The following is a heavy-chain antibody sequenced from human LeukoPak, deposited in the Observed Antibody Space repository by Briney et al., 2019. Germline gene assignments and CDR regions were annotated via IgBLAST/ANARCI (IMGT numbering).Heavy chain of an antibody. CDR3: AREGIVVVPAAPYYYYYMDV. D-gene: IGHD2-2*01. CDR2: IYTSGST. CDR1: GVSISSGGYY. Sequence: PSETLSLTCTVSGVSISSGGYYWSWIRHPAGKGLEWIGRIYTSGSTNYNPSLKSRVTISVDTSKNQFSLKLSSVTAADTAVYYCAREGIVVVPAAPYYYYYMDVWGKGTTVTVS. J-gene: IGHJ6*03. V-gene: IGHV4-61*02.